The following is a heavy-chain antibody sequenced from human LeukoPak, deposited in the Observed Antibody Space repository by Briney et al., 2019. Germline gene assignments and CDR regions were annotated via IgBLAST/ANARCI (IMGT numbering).Heavy chain of an antibody. D-gene: IGHD1-7*01. V-gene: IGHV3-7*01. J-gene: IGHJ4*02. CDR1: GFTFNSYW. CDR3: ARDGDYDWNYRSGFDY. CDR2: IKQDGNKK. Sequence: GGSLRLSCAASGFTFNSYWMAWVRQAPEKGLEWVANIKQDGNKKYYVDSVKGRFTISRDNAKNSLYLQMNSLRVEDTAVYYCARDGDYDWNYRSGFDYWGQGTLVTVSS.